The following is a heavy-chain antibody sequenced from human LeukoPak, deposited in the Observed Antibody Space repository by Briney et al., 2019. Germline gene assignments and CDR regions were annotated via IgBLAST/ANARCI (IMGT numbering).Heavy chain of an antibody. CDR3: ARDQEYSNSCVDY. CDR1: GFSFSSYG. V-gene: IGHV3-33*01. J-gene: IGHJ4*02. CDR2: IWYDGSHK. D-gene: IGHD6-13*01. Sequence: GRSLRLSCAASGFSFSSYGMHWVRQAPGKGLEWVAVIWYDGSHKYYADSVKGRFTISRDNSKNTLSLQMNSLRAEDTAVYYCARDQEYSNSCVDYWGQGTLVTVSS.